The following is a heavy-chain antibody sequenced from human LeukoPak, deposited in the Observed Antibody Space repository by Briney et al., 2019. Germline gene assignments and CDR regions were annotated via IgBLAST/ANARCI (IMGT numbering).Heavy chain of an antibody. V-gene: IGHV3-11*04. CDR2: ISSSGSTI. CDR1: GFTFSGYY. J-gene: IGHJ6*03. Sequence: GGSLRLSCAASGFTFSGYYMSWIRQAPGKGLEWVSYISSSGSTIYYADSVKGRFTISRDNAKNSLYLQMNSLRAEDTAVYYCARDRYYYYYYMDVWGKGTTVTVSS. CDR3: ARDRYYYYYYMDV.